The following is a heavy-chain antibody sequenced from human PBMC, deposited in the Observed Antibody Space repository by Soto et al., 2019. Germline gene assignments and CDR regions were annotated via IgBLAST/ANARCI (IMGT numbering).Heavy chain of an antibody. V-gene: IGHV3-21*01. CDR2: ISSTTNYI. D-gene: IGHD6-13*01. J-gene: IGHJ4*02. CDR3: ATSAAAPGNY. CDR1: GFTFTRYS. Sequence: PGGSLRLSCAASGFTFTRYSMNWVRQAPGKGLEWVSSISSTTNYIYYVDSVKGRFTISRDNAKNSLYLQMNSLRAEDTAVYYCATSAAAPGNYWGQGTLVTVSS.